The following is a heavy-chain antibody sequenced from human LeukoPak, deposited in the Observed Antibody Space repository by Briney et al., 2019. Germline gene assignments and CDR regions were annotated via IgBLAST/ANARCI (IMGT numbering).Heavy chain of an antibody. CDR3: AKMSAWYQADY. V-gene: IGHV3-23*01. CDR1: GFTFRSYA. D-gene: IGHD6-19*01. CDR2: ISGSGGST. J-gene: IGHJ4*02. Sequence: GGSLRLSCAASGFTFRSYAMSWVRQAPGGGLEWVLAISGSGGSTYYADSVKGRFTIYRDNSKNTLYLQMNSLRREDTAVYYCAKMSAWYQADYWGQGTLVTVSS.